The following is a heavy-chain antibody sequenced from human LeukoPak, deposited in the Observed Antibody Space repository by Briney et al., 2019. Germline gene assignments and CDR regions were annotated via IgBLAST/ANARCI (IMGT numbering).Heavy chain of an antibody. D-gene: IGHD6-19*01. CDR2: INIDGRST. CDR1: GFTFSSYW. J-gene: IGHJ5*02. V-gene: IGHV3-74*01. Sequence: GGSLRLSCAASGFTFSSYWMHWVRQAPGKGLVWVSRINIDGRSTSYGDSVTGRFTMSRDNSKNTLYLQMNSLRAEDTAVYYCARDQPGTYTLSSTWGQGTLVTVSS. CDR3: ARDQPGTYTLSST.